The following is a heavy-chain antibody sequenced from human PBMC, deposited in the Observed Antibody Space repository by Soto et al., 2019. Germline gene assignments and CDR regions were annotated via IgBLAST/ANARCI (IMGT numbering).Heavy chain of an antibody. Sequence: ASVKVSCKASGYTFTGYYMHWVRQAPGQGLEWMGWINPNSGGTNYAQKFQGWVTMTRDTSISTAYMELSRLRSDDTAVYYCARAITGTTNRYYYYYYGMDVWGQGTTVTVSS. V-gene: IGHV1-2*04. CDR2: INPNSGGT. CDR3: ARAITGTTNRYYYYYYGMDV. J-gene: IGHJ6*02. CDR1: GYTFTGYY. D-gene: IGHD1-7*01.